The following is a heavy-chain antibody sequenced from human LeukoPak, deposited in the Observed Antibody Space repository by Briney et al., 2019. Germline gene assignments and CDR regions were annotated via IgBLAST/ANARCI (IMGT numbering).Heavy chain of an antibody. CDR1: GFTFSSYG. D-gene: IGHD6-13*01. CDR3: AKDLRQLDGMDV. V-gene: IGHV3-30*18. Sequence: GGSLRLSCAASGFTFSSYGMHWVRQAPGKRLEWVAVISYDGSNKYYADSVKGRFTISRDNSKNTLYLQMNSLRAEDTAVYYCAKDLRQLDGMDVWGQGTTVTVSS. J-gene: IGHJ6*02. CDR2: ISYDGSNK.